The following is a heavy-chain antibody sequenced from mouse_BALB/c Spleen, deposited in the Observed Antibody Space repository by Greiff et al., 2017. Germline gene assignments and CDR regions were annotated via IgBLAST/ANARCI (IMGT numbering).Heavy chain of an antibody. J-gene: IGHJ4*01. CDR1: GFTFSSYG. D-gene: IGHD2-4*01. CDR3: ARDIYYDYDGDYYAMDY. CDR2: INSNGGST. V-gene: IGHV5-6-3*01. Sequence: EVMLVESGGGLVQPGGSLKLSCAASGFTFSSYGMSWVRQTPDKRLELVATINSNGGSTYYPDSVKGRFTISRDNAKNTLYLQMSSLKSEDTAMYYCARDIYYDYDGDYYAMDYWGQGTSVTVSS.